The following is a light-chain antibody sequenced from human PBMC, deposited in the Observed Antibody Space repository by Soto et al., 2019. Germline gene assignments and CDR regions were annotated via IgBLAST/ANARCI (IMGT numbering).Light chain of an antibody. CDR2: DAS. Sequence: DIQMTQSPSTLSASVGDRVTITCRASQNLTSWLAWYQQKPGKAPKLLIYDASSLESGVPSRFSGSGSGTEFTLTISSLQPDDFATYYCQQYNSYSTFGQGTKVDI. CDR3: QQYNSYST. CDR1: QNLTSW. V-gene: IGKV1-5*01. J-gene: IGKJ1*01.